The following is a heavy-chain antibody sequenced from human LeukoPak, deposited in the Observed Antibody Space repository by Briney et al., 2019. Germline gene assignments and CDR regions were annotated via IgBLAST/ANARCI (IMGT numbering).Heavy chain of an antibody. CDR3: ARRHSRGWLQLRGAFDI. CDR1: GGSFSGYY. CDR2: VNHSGST. D-gene: IGHD5-24*01. V-gene: IGHV4-34*01. Sequence: PSETLSLTCAVYGGSFSGYYWSWIRQPPGKGLEWIGEVNHSGSTNYNPSLKSRVTISVDTSKNQFSLKLSSVTAADTAVYYCARRHSRGWLQLRGAFDIWGQGTMVTVSS. J-gene: IGHJ3*02.